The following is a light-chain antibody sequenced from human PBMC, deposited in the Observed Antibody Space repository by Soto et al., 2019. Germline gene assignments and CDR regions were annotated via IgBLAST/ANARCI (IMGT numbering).Light chain of an antibody. V-gene: IGKV1-5*01. J-gene: IGKJ3*01. Sequence: DIQMTQSPSTLSASVGDRVTITCRASQSISRSLAWYQQKPGKAPSLLIYDASNLEGGVPSRFSGSGFGTEFTLTITNLQPADFATYYCQQYSDFLISFGPGTTVDFK. CDR2: DAS. CDR3: QQYSDFLIS. CDR1: QSISRS.